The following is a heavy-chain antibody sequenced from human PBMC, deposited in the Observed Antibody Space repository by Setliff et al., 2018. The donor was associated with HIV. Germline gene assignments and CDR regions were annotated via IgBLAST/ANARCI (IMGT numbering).Heavy chain of an antibody. V-gene: IGHV4-61*09. CDR2: ISTSGTT. CDR1: GGSISSGSNY. Sequence: SETLSLTCTVSGGSISSGSNYWSWIRQPAGMRLEWIGHISTSGTTNYNPSLKSRVTISADTSKSQFSLKLTSVTAADTAAYFCARVSTDYVWGSFLSSGPYYFDFWGQGALVTVSS. J-gene: IGHJ4*02. CDR3: ARVSTDYVWGSFLSSGPYYFDF. D-gene: IGHD3-16*01.